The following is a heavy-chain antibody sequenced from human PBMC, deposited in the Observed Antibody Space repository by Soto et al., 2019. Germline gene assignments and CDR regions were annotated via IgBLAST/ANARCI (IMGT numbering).Heavy chain of an antibody. V-gene: IGHV4-34*01. D-gene: IGHD3-3*01. J-gene: IGHJ5*02. CDR2: INHSGST. CDR1: GGSFSGYY. Sequence: SETLSLTCAVYGGSFSGYYWSWIRQPPGKGLEWIGEINHSGSTNYNPSLKSRVTISVDTSKNQFSLKLSSVTAADTAVYYCARDLLYYDFWSGYYRRYYNWFDPWGQGTLVTVSS. CDR3: ARDLLYYDFWSGYYRRYYNWFDP.